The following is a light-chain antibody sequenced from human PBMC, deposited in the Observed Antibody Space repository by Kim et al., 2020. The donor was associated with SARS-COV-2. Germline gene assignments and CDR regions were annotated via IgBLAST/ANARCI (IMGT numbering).Light chain of an antibody. J-gene: IGKJ4*01. CDR2: AAS. V-gene: IGKV1-39*01. Sequence: RSESVGDKVTITCRESQSISSYLNWYQQKPGKAPKLLISAASSLQSGVPSRFSGSGSGTDFTLTISSLQPEDFATYYCQQSYSALSFGGGTKVEI. CDR1: QSISSY. CDR3: QQSYSALS.